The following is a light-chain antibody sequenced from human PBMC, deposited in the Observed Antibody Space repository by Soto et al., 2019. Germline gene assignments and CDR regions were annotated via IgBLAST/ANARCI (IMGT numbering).Light chain of an antibody. CDR3: SSYTSRRTLV. J-gene: IGLJ2*01. CDR1: SSDVGAYNF. V-gene: IGLV2-14*01. Sequence: QSVLTQPASVSGSPGQSITISCTGTSSDVGAYNFVSWYQQHPGNAPKVMIYEVSNRPSGVSNRFSGSKSGNTASLTIAGLQDEDEADYYCSSYTSRRTLVFGGGTKLTVL. CDR2: EVS.